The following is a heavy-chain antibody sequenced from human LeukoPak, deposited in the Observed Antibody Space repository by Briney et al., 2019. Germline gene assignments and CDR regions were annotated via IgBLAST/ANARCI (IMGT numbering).Heavy chain of an antibody. V-gene: IGHV3-73*01. J-gene: IGHJ6*02. CDR1: GFTFSGSA. D-gene: IGHD4-17*01. CDR2: IRSKANSYAT. CDR3: AKGDGDYGNYYGMDV. Sequence: WGSLRLSCAASGFTFSGSAMHWVRQASGKGLEWVGRIRSKANSYATSYDASVKGRFTISRDDSKNTTYLQMNSLKTEDTAIYYCAKGDGDYGNYYGMDVWGQGATVTVSS.